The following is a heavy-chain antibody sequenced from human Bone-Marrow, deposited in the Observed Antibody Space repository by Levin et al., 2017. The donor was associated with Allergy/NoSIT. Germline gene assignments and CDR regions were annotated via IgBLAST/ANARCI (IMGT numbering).Heavy chain of an antibody. CDR2: IYFSGDT. Sequence: SETLSLTCTVSGASVSSLHYYWGWIRQAPGKGLEWIGGIYFSGDTYYNPSLKSRLSIFVNTSKNQFFLRLSSVTAADTAVYYCAIDSSGSYYYFDYWGQGAPVTVSS. CDR1: GASVSSLHYY. CDR3: AIDSSGSYYYFDY. J-gene: IGHJ4*02. D-gene: IGHD3-22*01. V-gene: IGHV4-39*01.